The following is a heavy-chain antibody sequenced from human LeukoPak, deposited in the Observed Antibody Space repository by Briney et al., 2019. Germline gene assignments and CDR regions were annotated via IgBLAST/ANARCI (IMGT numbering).Heavy chain of an antibody. CDR3: AKVLRYYDILTGYYFLDAFDI. V-gene: IGHV3-53*05. CDR2: IYSGGST. Sequence: GGSLRLSCAASGFTVSSNYMSWVRQAPGKGLEWVSLIYSGGSTYYADSVKGRFTISRDNSKNTLYLQMNSLRAEDTAVYYCAKVLRYYDILTGYYFLDAFDIWGQGTMVTVSS. CDR1: GFTVSSNY. J-gene: IGHJ3*02. D-gene: IGHD3-9*01.